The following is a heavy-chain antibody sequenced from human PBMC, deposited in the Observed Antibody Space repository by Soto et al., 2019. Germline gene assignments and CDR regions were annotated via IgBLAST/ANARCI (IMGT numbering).Heavy chain of an antibody. Sequence: EVQLLESVGGLVQPGGSLRLSCAASGFTVSSNYMSWVRQAPGKGLEWGSVIYSGGSTYYADSVKGRFTISSHNTKNALYLQMNSLRAEDTVLYYCASESTGFDAFDIWGQGTMVTVSS. CDR1: GFTVSSNY. J-gene: IGHJ3*02. D-gene: IGHD6-25*01. V-gene: IGHV3-53*04. CDR3: ASESTGFDAFDI. CDR2: IYSGGST.